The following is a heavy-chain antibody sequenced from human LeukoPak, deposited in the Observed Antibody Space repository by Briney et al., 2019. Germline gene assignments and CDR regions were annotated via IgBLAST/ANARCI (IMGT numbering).Heavy chain of an antibody. Sequence: SETLSLTCTVSGGSISSGGYYWRWIRQHPGKGLEWIGYIYYSGSTNYNPSLKSRVTISVDTSKNQFSLKLSSVTAADTAVYYCARDRVRGNSNPYFDYWGQGTLVTVSS. D-gene: IGHD4-11*01. V-gene: IGHV4-61*08. CDR1: GGSISSGGYY. CDR3: ARDRVRGNSNPYFDY. J-gene: IGHJ4*02. CDR2: IYYSGST.